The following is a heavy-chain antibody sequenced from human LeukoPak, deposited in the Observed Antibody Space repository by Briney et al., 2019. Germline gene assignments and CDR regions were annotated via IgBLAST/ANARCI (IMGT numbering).Heavy chain of an antibody. CDR2: INAGNGNT. D-gene: IGHD3-22*01. CDR3: ARLFTTYYYDSSEGY. V-gene: IGHV1-3*01. Sequence: ASVKVSCKASGYTFTSYAMHWVRQAPGQRLEWMGWINAGNGNTKYSQKFQGRVTITRDTSASTAYMELSSLRSEDTAVYYCARLFTTYYYDSSEGYWGQGTLVTVSS. CDR1: GYTFTSYA. J-gene: IGHJ4*02.